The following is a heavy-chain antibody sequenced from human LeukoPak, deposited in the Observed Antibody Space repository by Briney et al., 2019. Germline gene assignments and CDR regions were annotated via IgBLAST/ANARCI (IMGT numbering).Heavy chain of an antibody. CDR3: VINAGPAALDAIDV. J-gene: IGHJ3*01. D-gene: IGHD2-2*01. CDR1: GDSINRHY. Sequence: PSETLSLTCTVSGDSINRHYWSWIRHTPGTGLEWIGYISYRGSTNYNPSLKSRVTMSVDTSNNQFSLRLSSVTAADTAVYYCVINAGPAALDAIDVWGQGTIVIVSS. V-gene: IGHV4-59*08. CDR2: ISYRGST.